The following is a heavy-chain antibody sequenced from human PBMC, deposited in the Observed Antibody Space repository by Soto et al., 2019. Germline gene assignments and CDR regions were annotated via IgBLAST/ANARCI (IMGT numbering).Heavy chain of an antibody. Sequence: SETLSLTCTVSGGSISSYYWSWIRQSPGKGLEWIGEISQSGRSNYSPSLNSRVTLSVDTSKRQFSLRLSSVTAADTAVYYCARRPMPSPTNYRLDVWATGTTVTVSS. CDR1: GGSISSYY. CDR2: ISQSGRS. V-gene: IGHV4-34*01. CDR3: ARRPMPSPTNYRLDV. J-gene: IGHJ6*04. D-gene: IGHD1-7*01.